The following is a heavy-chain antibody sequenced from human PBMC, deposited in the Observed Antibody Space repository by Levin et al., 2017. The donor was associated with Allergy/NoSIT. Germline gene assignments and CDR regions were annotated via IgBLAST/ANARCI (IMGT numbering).Heavy chain of an antibody. V-gene: IGHV1-18*01. CDR3: ARDLFSWYSSSSLGY. D-gene: IGHD6-6*01. Sequence: ASVKVSCKASGYTFTSYGISWVRQAPGQGLEWMGWISAYNGNTNYAQKLQGRVTMTTDTSTSTAYMELRSLRSDDTAVYYCARDLFSWYSSSSLGYWGQGTLVTVSS. CDR2: ISAYNGNT. J-gene: IGHJ4*02. CDR1: GYTFTSYG.